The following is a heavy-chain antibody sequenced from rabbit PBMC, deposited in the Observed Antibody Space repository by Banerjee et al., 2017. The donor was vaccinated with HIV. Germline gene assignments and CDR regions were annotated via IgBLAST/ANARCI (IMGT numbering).Heavy chain of an antibody. D-gene: IGHD4-1*01. Sequence: QEQLVESGGGLVQPEGSLTLTCKASGSDFSSNAMCWVRQAPGKGLELIACIYSSNGDKWYASWVNGRFTISKTSSTTVTLQMTSLTAADTATYFCARDLAGVIGWNFNFWGQGTLVTVS. CDR3: ARDLAGVIGWNFNF. J-gene: IGHJ3*01. CDR1: GSDFSSNA. V-gene: IGHV1S47*01. CDR2: IYSSNGDK.